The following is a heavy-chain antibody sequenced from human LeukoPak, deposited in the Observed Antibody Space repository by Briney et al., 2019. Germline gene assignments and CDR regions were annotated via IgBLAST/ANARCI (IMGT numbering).Heavy chain of an antibody. CDR2: INHSGST. D-gene: IGHD2-2*01. V-gene: IGHV4-34*01. CDR1: GGSISSYY. Sequence: SETLSLTCTVSGGSISSYYWSWIRQPPGKGLEWIGEINHSGSTNYNPSLKSRVTISVDTSKNQFSLKLSSVTAADTAVYYCARGYIVVVPAAIKGRYNWFDPWGQGTLVTVSS. CDR3: ARGYIVVVPAAIKGRYNWFDP. J-gene: IGHJ5*02.